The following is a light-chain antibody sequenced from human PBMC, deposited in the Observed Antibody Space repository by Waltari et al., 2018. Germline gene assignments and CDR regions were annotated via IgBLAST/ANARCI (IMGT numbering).Light chain of an antibody. V-gene: IGLV2-11*01. J-gene: IGLJ1*01. CDR2: DGT. CDR3: CSYAGSYTYV. Sequence: QSALIQPRSVSGSPGPSVTVSCSGTSGAVGGYDPVSWYQQYPAQAPRVLIYDGTKRPSGIPDRFSGSKSGSTASLTISALQADDEADYYCCSYAGSYTYVFGSGTKVTVL. CDR1: SGAVGGYDP.